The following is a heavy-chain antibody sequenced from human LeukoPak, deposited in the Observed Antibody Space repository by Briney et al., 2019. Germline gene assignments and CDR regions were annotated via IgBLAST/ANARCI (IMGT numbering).Heavy chain of an antibody. CDR1: GFTFSDYY. CDR2: ISGSSYYT. Sequence: GGSLRLSCAASGFTFSDYYMSWICQAPGKGLEWVSYISGSSYYTKYPDSVKGRFTISRDNAKNSLYLQMNSLRAEDTAVYYCARSSSSGGGESFDIWGQGTMVTVSS. V-gene: IGHV3-11*06. CDR3: ARSSSSGGGESFDI. D-gene: IGHD2-21*01. J-gene: IGHJ3*02.